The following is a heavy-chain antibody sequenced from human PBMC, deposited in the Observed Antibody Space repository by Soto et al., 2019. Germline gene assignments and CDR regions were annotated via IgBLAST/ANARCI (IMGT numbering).Heavy chain of an antibody. CDR3: AKDRQLRYFDWSPRSYYGMDV. V-gene: IGHV3-23*01. J-gene: IGHJ6*02. CDR2: ISGSGGST. Sequence: PGGSLRLSCAASGFTFSSYAMSWVRQAPGKGLEWVSAISGSGGSTYYADSVKGRFTISRDNSKNTLYLQMNSLRAEDTAVYYCAKDRQLRYFDWSPRSYYGMDVWGQGTTVTVSS. D-gene: IGHD3-9*01. CDR1: GFTFSSYA.